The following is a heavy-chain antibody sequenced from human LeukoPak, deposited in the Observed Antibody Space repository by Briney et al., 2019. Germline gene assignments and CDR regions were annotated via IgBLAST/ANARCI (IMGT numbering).Heavy chain of an antibody. J-gene: IGHJ4*02. V-gene: IGHV4-39*01. Sequence: SETLSLTCTVSGGSISSSSYYWGWIRQPPGKGLEWIGSIYYSGSTYYNPSLKSRVTISVDTSKNQFSLKLSSVTAADTAVHYCARQLGCCSSTSCYADKVDYWGQGTLVTVSS. D-gene: IGHD2-2*01. CDR3: ARQLGCCSSTSCYADKVDY. CDR2: IYYSGST. CDR1: GGSISSSSYY.